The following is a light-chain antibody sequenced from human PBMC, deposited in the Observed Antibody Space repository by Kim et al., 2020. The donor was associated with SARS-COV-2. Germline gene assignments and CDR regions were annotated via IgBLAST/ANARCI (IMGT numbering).Light chain of an antibody. CDR1: QSVSSSY. Sequence: DIVLTQSPGTLSLSQGERATLSCRASQSVSSSYLAWYQQKPGQAPRLLIYGASSRATGIPDRFSGSGSGTDFTLTISRLEPEDFAVYYCQQYGSTPYALGQGTRREF. J-gene: IGKJ2*01. CDR2: GAS. CDR3: QQYGSTPYA. V-gene: IGKV3-20*01.